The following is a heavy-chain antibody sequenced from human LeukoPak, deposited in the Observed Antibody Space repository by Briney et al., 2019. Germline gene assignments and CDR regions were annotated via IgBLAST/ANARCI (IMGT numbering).Heavy chain of an antibody. J-gene: IGHJ4*02. CDR1: GFTFDDYS. V-gene: IGHV3-43*01. Sequence: PGGSLRLSCAASGFTFDDYSIHWVRQAPGKGLEWVSLINRGGDSTFYADSVKGRFTISRDNSKNYLYLQMSSLRIEDTALYYCAKEIRGSKWTGFDYWGQGTLVTVSS. CDR3: AKEIRGSKWTGFDY. D-gene: IGHD6-13*01. CDR2: INRGGDST.